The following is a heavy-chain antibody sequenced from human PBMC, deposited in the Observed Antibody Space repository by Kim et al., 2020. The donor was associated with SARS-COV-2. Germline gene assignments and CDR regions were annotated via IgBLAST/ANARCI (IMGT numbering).Heavy chain of an antibody. V-gene: IGHV4-39*07. CDR3: ARDPSQAYYGSGRNFDY. D-gene: IGHD3-10*01. J-gene: IGHJ4*02. CDR2: ISYSGII. CDR1: VGSISSSSYY. Sequence: SETLSLTCTVSVGSISSSSYYWCWIRQPPGKGLVWTGCISYSGIIYYNLSLKSRVTISVDTSKNQFSLKLNSVTAADTAVYYCARDPSQAYYGSGRNFDYWGQGTLVTVSS.